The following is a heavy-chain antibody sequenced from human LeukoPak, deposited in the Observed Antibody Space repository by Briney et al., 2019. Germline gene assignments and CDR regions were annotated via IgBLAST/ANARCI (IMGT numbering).Heavy chain of an antibody. Sequence: ASVKVSCKASGYTFSSYGISWVRQAPGQGLEWMGRISADKGNTKYAQKFQGRVTMTTDTSTSTAYMELRSLRSDDTAVYYRAVAGTAFDFDYWGQGTLVTVSS. CDR1: GYTFSSYG. J-gene: IGHJ4*02. D-gene: IGHD6-19*01. CDR3: AVAGTAFDFDY. CDR2: ISADKGNT. V-gene: IGHV1-18*01.